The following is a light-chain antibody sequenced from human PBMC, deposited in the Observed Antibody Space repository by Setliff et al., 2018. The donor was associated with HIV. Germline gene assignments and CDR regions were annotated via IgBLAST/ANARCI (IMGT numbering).Light chain of an antibody. CDR1: SSDVGGYNY. CDR3: SSYTSSSTLEV. Sequence: QSALAQPRSVSGSPGQSVTISCTGTSSDVGGYNYVSWYQQHPGKAPKLMIYDVSKRPSGVPDRFSGSKSGNTTSLTISGLQAEDEADYYCSSYTSSSTLEVFGTGTKVTV. CDR2: DVS. V-gene: IGLV2-11*01. J-gene: IGLJ1*01.